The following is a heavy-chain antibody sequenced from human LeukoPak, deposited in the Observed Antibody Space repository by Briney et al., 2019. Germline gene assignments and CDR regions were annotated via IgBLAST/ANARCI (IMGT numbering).Heavy chain of an antibody. CDR3: ARDVDY. CDR2: IYHSGS. V-gene: IGHV4-38-2*02. J-gene: IGHJ4*02. Sequence: SETLSLTCTVSGYSISSGYFWGWIRQPPGKGLEWIGSIYHSGSYYNPSLKSRVTISVDTSKNQFSLKLSSVTAADTAVYYCARDVDYWGQGTLVTVSS. CDR1: GYSISSGYF.